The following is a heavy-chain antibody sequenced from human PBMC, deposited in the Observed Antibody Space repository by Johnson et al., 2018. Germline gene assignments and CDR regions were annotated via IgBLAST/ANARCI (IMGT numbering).Heavy chain of an antibody. Sequence: QVQLVESGGGLVQPGRPLRLSCAASGFTVSSNYMSWVRQAPGKGLEWVAFMYHDGSDKYYADSGKGRFTISRDNSKNTLYLQMNSLRAEDTAVYYCAKDQSPEVGVDPFDIWGQGTMVTVSS. CDR3: AKDQSPEVGVDPFDI. V-gene: IGHV3-30*18. CDR1: GFTVSSNY. CDR2: MYHDGSDK. D-gene: IGHD1-26*01. J-gene: IGHJ3*02.